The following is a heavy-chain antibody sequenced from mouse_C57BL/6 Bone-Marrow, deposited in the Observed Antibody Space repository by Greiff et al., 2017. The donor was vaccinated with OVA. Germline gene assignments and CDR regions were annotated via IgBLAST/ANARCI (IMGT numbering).Heavy chain of an antibody. V-gene: IGHV5-12*01. CDR3: ARQGYDYFDY. J-gene: IGHJ2*01. CDR1: GFTFSDYY. D-gene: IGHD2-2*01. Sequence: EVKLVESGGGLVQPGGSLKLSCAASGFTFSDYYMYWVRQTPEKRLEWVAYISNGGGSTYYPDTVKGRFTISRDNAKNTLYLQMSRLKSEDTAMYYCARQGYDYFDYWGQGTTLTVSS. CDR2: ISNGGGST.